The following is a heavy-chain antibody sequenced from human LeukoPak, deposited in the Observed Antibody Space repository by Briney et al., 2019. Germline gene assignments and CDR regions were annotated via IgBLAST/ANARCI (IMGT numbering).Heavy chain of an antibody. CDR3: AKDTGLRGYYYGMDV. D-gene: IGHD5-12*01. J-gene: IGHJ6*02. CDR1: GFTFDDYA. Sequence: GGSLRLSCAASGFTFDDYAMHWVRQAPGKGLEWVSGISWNSGSIGYADSVKGRFTISRDNAKNSLYLQMNSLRAEDTALYYCAKDTGLRGYYYGMDVWGQGTTVTVSS. CDR2: ISWNSGSI. V-gene: IGHV3-9*01.